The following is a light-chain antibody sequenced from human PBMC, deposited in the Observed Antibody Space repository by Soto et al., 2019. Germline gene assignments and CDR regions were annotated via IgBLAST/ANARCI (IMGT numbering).Light chain of an antibody. CDR1: HSISTW. V-gene: IGKV1-5*01. CDR2: DAS. J-gene: IGKJ1*01. CDR3: QQYDSSPWT. Sequence: DIQLTQSPSTLSASVGDRVTITCRASHSISTWLAWYQQKPGKAPKLLIYDASTLKSGVPSRFSGSGSGTEFTLTISSLQPDDFATYYCQQYDSSPWTFGQGTKVAVK.